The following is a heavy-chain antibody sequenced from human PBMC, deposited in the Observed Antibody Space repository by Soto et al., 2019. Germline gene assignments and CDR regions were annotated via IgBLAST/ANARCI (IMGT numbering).Heavy chain of an antibody. Sequence: GGSLRLSCTTSGFSFGDYAMTWVRQAPGKGLEWVGFIRNPGYGGTTEYATSVKGRFIISRDDSMSSAYLQLNSLKADDTAVFYCAIPTGLEVTGPDYWGQGTLVTVSS. D-gene: IGHD6-19*01. CDR3: AIPTGLEVTGPDY. V-gene: IGHV3-49*04. J-gene: IGHJ4*02. CDR1: GFSFGDYA. CDR2: IRNPGYGGTT.